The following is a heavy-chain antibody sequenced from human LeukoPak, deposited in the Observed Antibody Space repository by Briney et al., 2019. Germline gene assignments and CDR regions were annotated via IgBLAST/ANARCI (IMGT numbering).Heavy chain of an antibody. CDR3: TTMTVVPTDY. CDR2: IKSKTDGGTT. V-gene: IGHV3-15*01. D-gene: IGHD2-2*01. CDR1: GFTFSNAW. Sequence: GGSLRLSCAASGFTFSNAWMSWVRQAPGKGLEWDGRIKSKTDGGTTDYAAPVKGRFTISRDDSKNTLYLQMNSLKTEDTAVYYCTTMTVVPTDYWGQGTLVTVSS. J-gene: IGHJ4*02.